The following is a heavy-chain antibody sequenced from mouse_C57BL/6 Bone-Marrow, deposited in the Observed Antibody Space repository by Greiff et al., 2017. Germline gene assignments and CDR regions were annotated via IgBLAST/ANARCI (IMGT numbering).Heavy chain of an antibody. CDR3: TRDCGWLLPFYAMDY. CDR1: GFTFSSYA. CDR2: ISSGGDYI. V-gene: IGHV5-9-1*02. D-gene: IGHD2-3*01. J-gene: IGHJ4*01. Sequence: EVKLVESGEGLVKPGGSLKLSCAASGFTFSSYAMSWVRQTPEKRLEWVAYISSGGDYIYYADTVKGRFTISRDNARNTLYLQMSSLKSEDTAMYYCTRDCGWLLPFYAMDYWGQGTSVTVSS.